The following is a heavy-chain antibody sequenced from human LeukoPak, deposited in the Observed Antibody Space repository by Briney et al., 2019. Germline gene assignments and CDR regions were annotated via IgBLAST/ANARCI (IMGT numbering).Heavy chain of an antibody. CDR2: IIPIFGTA. D-gene: IGHD3-16*01. CDR1: VGTFSSYA. J-gene: IGHJ4*02. Sequence: SVKVSCKASVGTFSSYAISWVRQAPGQGLEWMGRIIPIFGTANYAQKFQGRVTITTDESTSTAYMELSSLRSEDTAVYSCAREPRSRFGGAFDYWGQGTLVTVSS. V-gene: IGHV1-69*05. CDR3: AREPRSRFGGAFDY.